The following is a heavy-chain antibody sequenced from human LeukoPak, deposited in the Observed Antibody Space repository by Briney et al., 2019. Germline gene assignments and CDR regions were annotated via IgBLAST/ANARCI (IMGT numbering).Heavy chain of an antibody. CDR1: GFTFSDYY. Sequence: GGSLRLSCAASGFTFSDYYMSWIRQAPWKGLEWVSYISCSGSTIYYADSVKGRFTISRDNAKNSLYLQMNSLRAEDTAVYYCARRRAPGAFDIWGQGTMVTVSS. CDR3: ARRRAPGAFDI. J-gene: IGHJ3*02. CDR2: ISCSGSTI. V-gene: IGHV3-11*01.